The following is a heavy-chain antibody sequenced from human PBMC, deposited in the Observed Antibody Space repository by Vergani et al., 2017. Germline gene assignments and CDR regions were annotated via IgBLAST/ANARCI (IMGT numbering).Heavy chain of an antibody. Sequence: EVQLVESGGGLVKPGGSLRLSCAASGFTFSSYSMNWVRQAPGKGLEWVSSISSSSSYIYYADSVKGRFTISRDNAKNSLYLQMNSLRAEDTAVYYCARDPRAGXSYGSSYYYYGMDVWGQGTTVTVSS. CDR2: ISSSSSYI. D-gene: IGHD5-18*01. J-gene: IGHJ6*02. CDR3: ARDPRAGXSYGSSYYYYGMDV. CDR1: GFTFSSYS. V-gene: IGHV3-21*01.